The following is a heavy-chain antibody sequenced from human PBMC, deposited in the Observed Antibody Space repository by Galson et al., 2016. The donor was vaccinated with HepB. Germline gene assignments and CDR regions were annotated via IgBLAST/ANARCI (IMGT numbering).Heavy chain of an antibody. Sequence: SVKVSCKASGGPFSSNVISWVRQAPGQGLEWMGGIITMSDTANSAQKLQGSLTIAADQAARTAYMELRSLTSDDTAVYYCATSPPMSGLPLLYFDNWGQGTLVTVSS. V-gene: IGHV1-69*13. CDR3: ATSPPMSGLPLLYFDN. CDR1: GGPFSSNV. CDR2: IITMSDTA. J-gene: IGHJ4*02. D-gene: IGHD2-2*02.